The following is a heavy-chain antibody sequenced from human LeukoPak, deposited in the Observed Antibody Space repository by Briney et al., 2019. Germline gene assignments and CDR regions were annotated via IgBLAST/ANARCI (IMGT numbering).Heavy chain of an antibody. V-gene: IGHV3-21*01. Sequence: PGGSLRLSCAASGFTFSSYSMNCVRQAPGKGLEWVSSISSSSSYIYYADSVKGRFTISRDNAKNSLYLQMNSLRAEDTAVYYCARDLSTVTTSWRLDYWGQGTLVTVSS. D-gene: IGHD4-17*01. CDR3: ARDLSTVTTSWRLDY. J-gene: IGHJ4*02. CDR2: ISSSSSYI. CDR1: GFTFSSYS.